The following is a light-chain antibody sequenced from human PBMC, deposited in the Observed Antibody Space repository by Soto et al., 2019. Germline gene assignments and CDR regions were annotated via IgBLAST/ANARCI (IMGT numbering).Light chain of an antibody. V-gene: IGKV3-20*01. Sequence: EIVLTQSPGTLSLSPGERATISCRASQSVNSTYLAWYQKKAGQAHTLLIYGASSRATGIPDRFSGSGAGKYFTLTISMLEHEFVTVYYYQQSSSSHTFGHGTKLEIK. J-gene: IGKJ2*01. CDR3: QQSSSSHT. CDR1: QSVNSTY. CDR2: GAS.